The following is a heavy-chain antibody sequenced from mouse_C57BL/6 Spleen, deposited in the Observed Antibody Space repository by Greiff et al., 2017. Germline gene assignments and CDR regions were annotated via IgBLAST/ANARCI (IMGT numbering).Heavy chain of an antibody. V-gene: IGHV10-1*01. D-gene: IGHD1-1*01. CDR3: VRREYYGTWFAY. CDR2: IRSKSNNYAT. J-gene: IGHJ3*01. Sequence: EVQLVESGGGLVQPKGSLKLSCAASGFSFNTYAMNWVRQAPGKGLEWVARIRSKSNNYATYYADIVKDRFIISRDDSESMLYLQMNNLKSEDTAMYYCVRREYYGTWFAYWGQRTLVTVSA. CDR1: GFSFNTYA.